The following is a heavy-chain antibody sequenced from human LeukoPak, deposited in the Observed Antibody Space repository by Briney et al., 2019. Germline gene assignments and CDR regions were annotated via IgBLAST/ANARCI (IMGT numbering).Heavy chain of an antibody. Sequence: GGSLRLSCAASGFTFSSYWMSWVRQAPGKGLEWVANIKQDGSEKYYVDSVKGRFTISRGNAKNSLYLQMNSLRAEDTAVYYCARDYDYYYYGMDVWGQGTTVTVSS. J-gene: IGHJ6*02. V-gene: IGHV3-7*03. CDR3: ARDYDYYYYGMDV. D-gene: IGHD3-16*01. CDR2: IKQDGSEK. CDR1: GFTFSSYW.